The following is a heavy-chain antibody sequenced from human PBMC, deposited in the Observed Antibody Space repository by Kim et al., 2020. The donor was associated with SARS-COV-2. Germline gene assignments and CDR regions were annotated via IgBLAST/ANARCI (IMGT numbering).Heavy chain of an antibody. CDR3: ATLRHDFWSGYYLYYYGMDV. D-gene: IGHD3-3*01. V-gene: IGHV4-39*01. CDR2: IYYSGST. CDR1: GGSISSSSYY. Sequence: SETLSLTCTVSGGSISSSSYYWGWIRQPPGKGLEWIGSIYYSGSTYYNPSLKSRVTISVDTSKNQFSLKLSSVTAADTAVYYCATLRHDFWSGYYLYYYGMDVWGQGTTVTVSS. J-gene: IGHJ6*02.